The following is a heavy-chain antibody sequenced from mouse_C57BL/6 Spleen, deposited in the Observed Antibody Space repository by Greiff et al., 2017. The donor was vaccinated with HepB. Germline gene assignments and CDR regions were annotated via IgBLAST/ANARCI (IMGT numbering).Heavy chain of an antibody. D-gene: IGHD2-3*01. J-gene: IGHJ2*01. Sequence: VEPGASVKMSCKASGYTFTDYYMNWVKQSHGKSLEWIGVINPYNGGTSYNQKFKGKATLTVDKSSSTAYMELNSLTSEDSAVYYCAREDGYWGQGTTLTVSS. CDR2: INPYNGGT. CDR1: GYTFTDYY. CDR3: AREDGY. V-gene: IGHV1-19*01.